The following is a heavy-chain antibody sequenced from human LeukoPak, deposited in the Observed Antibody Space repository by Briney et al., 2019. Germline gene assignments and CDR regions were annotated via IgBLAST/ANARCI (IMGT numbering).Heavy chain of an antibody. V-gene: IGHV4-31*03. CDR1: GGSISSGSHF. Sequence: PSETLSLTCSVFGGSISSGSHFCSWIRQLPGKGLEWLGYVDYRGTIYYNSSLEGRLTLSVDTSNNQFSLDLRSMTAADTAVYNCARDLLARAPFLCSWGQGALVAFSS. CDR3: ARDLLARAPFLCS. J-gene: IGHJ5*02. CDR2: VDYRGTI. D-gene: IGHD2-21*01.